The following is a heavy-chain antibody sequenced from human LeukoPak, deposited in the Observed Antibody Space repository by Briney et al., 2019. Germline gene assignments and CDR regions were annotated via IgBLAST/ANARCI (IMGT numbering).Heavy chain of an antibody. V-gene: IGHV1-69*05. D-gene: IGHD3-22*01. J-gene: IGHJ4*02. CDR3: ARDLENYYDSSGPVFDY. Sequence: SVRVSCKASGGTFSSYAISWVRQAPGQGLEWMGRIIPIFDTANYAQKFQGRVTITTDESTSTAYMELSSLRSEDTAVYYCARDLENYYDSSGPVFDYWGQGTLVTVSS. CDR1: GGTFSSYA. CDR2: IIPIFDTA.